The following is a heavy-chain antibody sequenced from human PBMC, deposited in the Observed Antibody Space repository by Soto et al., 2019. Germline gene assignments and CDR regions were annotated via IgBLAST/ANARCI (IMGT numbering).Heavy chain of an antibody. Sequence: QPGGSLRLSCAASGFTFSSYWMSWVRQAPGKGLEWVANIKQDGSEKYYVDSVKGRFTISRDNAKNSLYLQMNSLRAEDTAVYYCAREVSGSYFVYYGMDVWGQGTTVTVSS. CDR2: IKQDGSEK. CDR1: GFTFSSYW. J-gene: IGHJ6*02. D-gene: IGHD1-26*01. V-gene: IGHV3-7*03. CDR3: AREVSGSYFVYYGMDV.